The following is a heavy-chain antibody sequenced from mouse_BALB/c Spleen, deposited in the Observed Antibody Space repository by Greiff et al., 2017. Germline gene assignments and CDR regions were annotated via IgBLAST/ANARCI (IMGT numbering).Heavy chain of an antibody. CDR1: GFTFSSFG. Sequence: EVQVVESGGGLVQPGGSRKLSCAASGFTFSSFGMHWVRQAPEKGLEWVAYISSGSSTIYYADTVKGRFTISRDNPKNTLFLQMTSLRSEDTAMYYCARGSSWFAYWGQGTLVTVSA. CDR3: ARGSSWFAY. V-gene: IGHV5-17*02. CDR2: ISSGSSTI. J-gene: IGHJ3*01.